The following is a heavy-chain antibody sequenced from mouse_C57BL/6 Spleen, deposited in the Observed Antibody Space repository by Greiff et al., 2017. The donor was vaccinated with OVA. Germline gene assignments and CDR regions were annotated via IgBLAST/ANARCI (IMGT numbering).Heavy chain of an antibody. Sequence: QVQLQQSGPGLVQPSQSLSITCTVSGFSFTSYGVHWVRQSPGKGLEWLGVIWSGGSTDYNAAFISRLCISKDKSKSPVFFNMNSLPADAAAIYYCARAWDDAMDYWGQGTSVTVSS. V-gene: IGHV2-2*01. D-gene: IGHD4-1*01. CDR1: GFSFTSYG. CDR3: ARAWDDAMDY. J-gene: IGHJ4*01. CDR2: IWSGGST.